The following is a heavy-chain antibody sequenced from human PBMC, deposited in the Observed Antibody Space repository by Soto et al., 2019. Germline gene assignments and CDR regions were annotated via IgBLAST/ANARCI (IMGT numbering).Heavy chain of an antibody. CDR1: GFTFRSYA. CDR2: ISGNGGST. J-gene: IGHJ4*02. CDR3: AKVLWALYYLDY. Sequence: PGGSLRLSCVASGFTFRSYAMSWVRQAPGKGLEWVSAISGNGGSTHYADSVKGRFTISRDNSKNILYLQMSSLRAEDTAVYYCAKVLWALYYLDYWGQGTLVTVSS. V-gene: IGHV3-23*01. D-gene: IGHD3-10*01.